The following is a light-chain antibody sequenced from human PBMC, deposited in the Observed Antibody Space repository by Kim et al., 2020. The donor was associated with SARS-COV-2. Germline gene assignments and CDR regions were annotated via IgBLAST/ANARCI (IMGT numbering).Light chain of an antibody. Sequence: SVALGQTAGITCGGNNIVTKNVHWYQQKPGQAPVLVMYRDTNRPSGIPERFSGSNAGNTATLTISRAQAGDEADYYCQVWDSSTWVFGGGTKLTVL. V-gene: IGLV3-9*01. J-gene: IGLJ3*02. CDR1: NIVTKN. CDR2: RDT. CDR3: QVWDSSTWV.